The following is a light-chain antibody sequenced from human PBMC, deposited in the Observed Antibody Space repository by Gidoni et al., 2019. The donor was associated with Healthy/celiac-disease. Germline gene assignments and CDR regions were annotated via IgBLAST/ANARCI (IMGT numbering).Light chain of an antibody. V-gene: IGKV1-27*01. Sequence: DIQMTQSPSSLSASVGDRVTITCRASHGIRNYLAWYQQKPGKVPKLLIYAASTWQSGVPSRFSGSGSGTDFTLTISSLQPEDVATYYCQKYNSAPLTFGGGTKVEIK. CDR2: AAS. CDR1: HGIRNY. J-gene: IGKJ4*01. CDR3: QKYNSAPLT.